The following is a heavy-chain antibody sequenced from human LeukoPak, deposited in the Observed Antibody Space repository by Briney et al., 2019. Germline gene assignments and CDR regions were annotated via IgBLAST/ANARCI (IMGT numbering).Heavy chain of an antibody. J-gene: IGHJ3*02. CDR3: ARDHYSSSSHSDAFDI. CDR1: GFTFSSYS. Sequence: PGGSLRLSCAASGFTFSSYSMNWVRQAPGKGLEWVSSISSSSSYIYYADSVKGRFTISRDNAKNSLYLQMNSLRAEDTAVYYCARDHYSSSSHSDAFDIWGQGTMVTVSS. V-gene: IGHV3-21*01. CDR2: ISSSSSYI. D-gene: IGHD6-6*01.